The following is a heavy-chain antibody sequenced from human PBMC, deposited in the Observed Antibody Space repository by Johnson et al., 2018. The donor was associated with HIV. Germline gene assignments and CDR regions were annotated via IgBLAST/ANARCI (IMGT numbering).Heavy chain of an antibody. CDR3: AKDWAYSSSWYDEGLAFDI. CDR2: ISYDGSNK. J-gene: IGHJ3*02. CDR1: GFTFSSYA. Sequence: VQLVESGGGVVQPGRSLRLSCAASGFTFSSYAMHWVRQAPGKGLEWVAVISYDGSNKYYADSVKGRFTISRDNSKNTLYLQMNSLRAEDPAVYYWAKDWAYSSSWYDEGLAFDIWGQGTMVTVSS. V-gene: IGHV3-30-3*02. D-gene: IGHD6-13*01.